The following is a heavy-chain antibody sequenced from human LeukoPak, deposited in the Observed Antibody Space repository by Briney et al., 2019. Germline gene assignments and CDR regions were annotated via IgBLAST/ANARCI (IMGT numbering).Heavy chain of an antibody. V-gene: IGHV1-69*06. Sequence: GASVKVSCKASGGTFSSYAISWVRQAPGQGLEWMGGIIPIFGTANYAQKFQGRVTITADKSTSTAYMELSSLRSEDTAVYYCARVVGGQFTMVRGVISYFDYWGQGTLVTVSS. D-gene: IGHD3-10*01. J-gene: IGHJ4*02. CDR1: GGTFSSYA. CDR3: ARVVGGQFTMVRGVISYFDY. CDR2: IIPIFGTA.